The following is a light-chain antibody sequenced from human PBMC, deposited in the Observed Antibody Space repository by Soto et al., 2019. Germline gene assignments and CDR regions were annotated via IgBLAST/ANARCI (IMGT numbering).Light chain of an antibody. Sequence: QAVLTQPPSVSAAPGQTVTISCSGSGPNIGSNSVPWYQQVPGTAPKLLLYDNNKRPSGIPDRCFGPKSGTSATLGIAGLQTADEADYYCGTWESYLSVGVFGGGTKLTVL. V-gene: IGLV1-51*01. CDR1: GPNIGSNS. CDR3: GTWESYLSVGV. J-gene: IGLJ2*01. CDR2: DNN.